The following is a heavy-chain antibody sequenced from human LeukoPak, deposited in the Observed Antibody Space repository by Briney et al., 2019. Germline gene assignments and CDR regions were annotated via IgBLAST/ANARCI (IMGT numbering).Heavy chain of an antibody. Sequence: GGSLRLSCAASGFTFSSYGMHWVRQAPGKGLEWVAFIRYDGSNKYYADSVKGRFTISRDNSKNTLYLQMNSLRAEDTAVYYCAGDYDSSWTTGYYYYYGMDVWGQGTTVTVSS. CDR2: IRYDGSNK. V-gene: IGHV3-30*02. J-gene: IGHJ6*02. CDR3: AGDYDSSWTTGYYYYYGMDV. CDR1: GFTFSSYG. D-gene: IGHD3-22*01.